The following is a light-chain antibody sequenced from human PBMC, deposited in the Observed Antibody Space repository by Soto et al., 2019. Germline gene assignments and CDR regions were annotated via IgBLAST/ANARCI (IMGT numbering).Light chain of an antibody. J-gene: IGKJ1*01. CDR2: KTS. CDR3: QQYSTYWS. Sequence: DIQMTQSPSTLSASVGDRVTITCRASESISNWLAWFQQKPGKAPKLLIHKTSTLESGVPSRFSGGGSGTEFTLTISSLQPDDFATYFCQQYSTYWSFGQGTKVEIK. V-gene: IGKV1-5*03. CDR1: ESISNW.